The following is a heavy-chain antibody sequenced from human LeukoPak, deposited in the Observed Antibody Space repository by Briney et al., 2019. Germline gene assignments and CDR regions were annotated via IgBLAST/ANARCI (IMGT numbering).Heavy chain of an antibody. CDR2: IYYSGST. CDR3: ARSSWFGSPALDY. D-gene: IGHD3-10*01. CDR1: GGSISSYY. J-gene: IGHJ4*02. Sequence: SETLSLTCTVSGGSISSYYWSWIRQPPGKGLEWIGYIYYSGSTNYNPSLKSRVTISVDTSKNQFSLKLSSVTVADTAVYYCARSSWFGSPALDYWGQGTLVTVSS. V-gene: IGHV4-59*01.